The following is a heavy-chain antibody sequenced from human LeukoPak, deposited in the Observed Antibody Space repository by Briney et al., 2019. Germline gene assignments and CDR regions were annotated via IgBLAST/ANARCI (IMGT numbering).Heavy chain of an antibody. D-gene: IGHD3/OR15-3a*01. V-gene: IGHV3-15*05. CDR3: TTWTDLYDY. CDR1: GFTFRNAW. Sequence: TGGSLRLSCAASGFTFRNAWMSWVRQAPGKGLEWVGRIRSKSDGGTTDYAAPVKGRFTISRGDSKNTQSLQMNSLQTEDTAVYYCTTWTDLYDYWGQGTLVTVSS. J-gene: IGHJ4*02. CDR2: IRSKSDGGTT.